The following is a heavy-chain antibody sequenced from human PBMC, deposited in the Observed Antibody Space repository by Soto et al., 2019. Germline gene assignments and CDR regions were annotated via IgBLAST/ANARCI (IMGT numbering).Heavy chain of an antibody. CDR2: ITSDGSSI. CDR3: TRGASGYGNFDY. V-gene: IGHV3-74*01. J-gene: IGHJ4*02. CDR1: GFTFRTW. Sequence: EVQLVESGEGLVQPGGSLRLSCAASGFTFRTWMHWVRQAPGKGLVWVSRITSDGSSITYADSVKGRFIISRDNAKNTLYLQMNSLTVEDTAVYYCTRGASGYGNFDYWGQGGLVTVSS. D-gene: IGHD5-12*01.